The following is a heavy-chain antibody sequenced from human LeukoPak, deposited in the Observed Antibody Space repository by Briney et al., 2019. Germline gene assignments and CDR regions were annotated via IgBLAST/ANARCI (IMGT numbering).Heavy chain of an antibody. CDR2: INEDGRSI. V-gene: IGHV3-74*01. D-gene: IGHD1-26*01. CDR1: GFAFSSYW. CDR3: VGGRGSYGDF. J-gene: IGHJ4*02. Sequence: SGGSLRLSCAVSGFAFSSYWMRWVRQVPGKGLVWVSRINEDGRSISYADSVKGRFTISRDNAKNTLYLQMTSLRVDDTAVYYCVGGRGSYGDFWGQGTLVTVSS.